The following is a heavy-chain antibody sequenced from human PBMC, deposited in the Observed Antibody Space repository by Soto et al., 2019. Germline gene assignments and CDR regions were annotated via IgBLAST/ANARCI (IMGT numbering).Heavy chain of an antibody. D-gene: IGHD6-19*01. CDR2: ISGSGGST. CDR1: GFTFSSYA. J-gene: IGHJ1*01. CDR3: ARDVDQWLVRDEYFHY. V-gene: IGHV3-23*01. Sequence: GGSLRLSCAASGFTFSSYAMSWVRQAPWKGLEWVSAISGSGGSTYYADSVKGRFTISRNNSKNTLYLQMSSLRSEDTAVYYCARDVDQWLVRDEYFHYWGQGTLVTVSS.